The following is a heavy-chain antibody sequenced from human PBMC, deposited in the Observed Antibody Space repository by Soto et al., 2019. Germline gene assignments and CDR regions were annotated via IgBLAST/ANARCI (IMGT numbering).Heavy chain of an antibody. CDR1: DFSFSSYA. V-gene: IGHV3-23*01. CDR2: ISGSGATT. Sequence: QPGGSLRLSCAVSDFSFSSYAMSWVRQTPGKGLEWVSAISGSGATTYYADSVKGRFTISRDNSKNTVYLQMDSLRVEDTAVYYCAKDYSLGLRWGLGTLVTVSS. CDR3: AKDYSLGLR. D-gene: IGHD4-17*01. J-gene: IGHJ4*02.